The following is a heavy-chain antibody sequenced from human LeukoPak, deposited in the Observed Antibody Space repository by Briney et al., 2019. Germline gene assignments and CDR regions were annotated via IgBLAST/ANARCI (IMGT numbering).Heavy chain of an antibody. CDR3: ASRHPTYDSSGPDDAFDI. J-gene: IGHJ3*02. CDR1: GYTLTGYY. CDR2: INPNSGGT. V-gene: IGHV1-2*02. Sequence: ASVKVSCKASGYTLTGYYMHWVRQAPGQGLEWMGWINPNSGGTNYAQKFQGRVTMTRDTSISTAYMELSRLRSDDTAVYYCASRHPTYDSSGPDDAFDIWGQGTMVTVSS. D-gene: IGHD3-22*01.